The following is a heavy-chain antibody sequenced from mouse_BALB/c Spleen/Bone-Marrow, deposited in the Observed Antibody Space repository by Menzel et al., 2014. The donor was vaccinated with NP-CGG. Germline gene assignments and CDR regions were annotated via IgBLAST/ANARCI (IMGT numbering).Heavy chain of an antibody. CDR1: GYTFTDYA. J-gene: IGHJ3*01. V-gene: IGHV1-67*01. CDR2: ISTYSGNT. D-gene: IGHD2-1*01. Sequence: VQLVESGPELVRPGVSVKISCKGSGYTFTDYAMHWVKRSHAKSLEWIGVISTYSGNTNYNQKFKGKATMTVDKSSSTAYMELARLTTEDSAIYYCASPIYYGNYEGFAYWGQGTLVTVSA. CDR3: ASPIYYGNYEGFAY.